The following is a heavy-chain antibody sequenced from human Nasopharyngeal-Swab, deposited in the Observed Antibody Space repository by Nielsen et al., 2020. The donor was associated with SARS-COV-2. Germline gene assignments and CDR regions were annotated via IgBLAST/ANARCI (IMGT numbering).Heavy chain of an antibody. D-gene: IGHD3-10*01. Sequence: SVKVSCKASAGTFSSYAVSWVRQAPGQGLEWMGGIIPIFGTANYAQKFQGRVTITADESTSTAFMELSSLRSEDTAVYYCAGWITMIRGATSDIWGQGTMVTVSS. V-gene: IGHV1-69*13. CDR1: AGTFSSYA. CDR2: IIPIFGTA. J-gene: IGHJ3*02. CDR3: AGWITMIRGATSDI.